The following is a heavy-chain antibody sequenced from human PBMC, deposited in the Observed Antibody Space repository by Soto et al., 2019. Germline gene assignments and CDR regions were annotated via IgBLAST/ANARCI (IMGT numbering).Heavy chain of an antibody. D-gene: IGHD4-17*01. CDR3: ASHRGDYGDSYFLDV. J-gene: IGHJ6*02. CDR2: IYPGGSDT. Sequence: PGESLKISCKGSGYSFTSYWIGWVRQMPGKGLEWMGIIYPGGSDTRYSPSFQGQVTISADKSISTAYLQWSSLKASDTAMYYCASHRGDYGDSYFLDVWGQGTTVTVSS. CDR1: GYSFTSYW. V-gene: IGHV5-51*01.